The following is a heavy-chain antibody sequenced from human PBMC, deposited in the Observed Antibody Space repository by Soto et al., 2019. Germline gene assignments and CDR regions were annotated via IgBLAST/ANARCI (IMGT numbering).Heavy chain of an antibody. CDR3: ARHVPAAGYYCGMDV. V-gene: IGHV1-69*12. CDR2: IIPIFGTA. J-gene: IGHJ6*02. Sequence: QVQLVQSGAEVKKPGSSVKVSCKASGGTFSSYAVSWVRQAPGQGLEWMGGIIPIFGTADYAQKFQGRVTVTAEESTRTASMALSSLRSEDTAVYYCARHVPAAGYYCGMDVWGQGTTVTVSS. CDR1: GGTFSSYA. D-gene: IGHD2-2*01.